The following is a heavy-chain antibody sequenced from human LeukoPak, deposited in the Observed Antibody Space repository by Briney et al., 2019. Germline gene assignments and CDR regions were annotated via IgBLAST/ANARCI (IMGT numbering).Heavy chain of an antibody. CDR2: IYPGDSDT. Sequence: GESLKISCKGSGYSFTSYWIGWVRQMPGKGLEWMGIIYPGDSDTRYSPSFQGQVTISADKSISTAYLQWSSLKASDTAMYYCASPTYCGGDCYAFDIWGQGTMVTVSS. D-gene: IGHD2-21*02. V-gene: IGHV5-51*01. CDR3: ASPTYCGGDCYAFDI. J-gene: IGHJ3*02. CDR1: GYSFTSYW.